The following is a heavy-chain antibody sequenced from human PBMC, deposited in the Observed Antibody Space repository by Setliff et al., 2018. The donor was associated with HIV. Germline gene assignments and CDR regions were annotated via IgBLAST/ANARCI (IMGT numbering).Heavy chain of an antibody. CDR3: ATRAYYSSGYLRSRVSGAAFDI. Sequence: ASVKVSCEVSGYTLTELSIHWVRQAPGKGLAWMGGFDPEYDKTYYAQKFQGRVTMSEDPSTDTAYMELTRLRSEDTAVYYCATRAYYSSGYLRSRVSGAAFDIWGQGTMVTVSS. CDR2: FDPEYDKT. D-gene: IGHD3-22*01. V-gene: IGHV1-24*01. J-gene: IGHJ3*02. CDR1: GYTLTELS.